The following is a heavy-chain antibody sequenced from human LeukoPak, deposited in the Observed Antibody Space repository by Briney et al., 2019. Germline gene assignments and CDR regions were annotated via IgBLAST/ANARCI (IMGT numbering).Heavy chain of an antibody. J-gene: IGHJ4*02. CDR3: ARDITMVRGVLDY. D-gene: IGHD3-10*01. V-gene: IGHV1-46*01. CDR1: GYTFTSHY. CDR2: INPSGGST. Sequence: GASVKVSCKASGYTFTSHYMHWVRQAPGQGLEWMGIINPSGGSTSYAQKFQGRVTMTRDMPTSTVYMELSSLRSEDTAVYYCARDITMVRGVLDYWGQGTLVTVSS.